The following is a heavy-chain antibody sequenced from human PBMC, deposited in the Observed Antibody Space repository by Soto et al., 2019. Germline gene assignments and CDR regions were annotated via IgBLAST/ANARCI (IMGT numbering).Heavy chain of an antibody. J-gene: IGHJ3*02. D-gene: IGHD4-17*01. V-gene: IGHV4-31*03. CDR2: IYYSGST. CDR3: ERNQLGTTVTTYAFDI. CDR1: GGSISSGGYY. Sequence: QVQLQESGPGLVKPSQTLSLTCTVSGGSISSGGYYWSWIRQHPGKGLEWIGYIYYSGSTYYNPSLKSRVTISVDTSKNQFSLKLSSVTAADTAVYYCERNQLGTTVTTYAFDIWGQGTMVTVSS.